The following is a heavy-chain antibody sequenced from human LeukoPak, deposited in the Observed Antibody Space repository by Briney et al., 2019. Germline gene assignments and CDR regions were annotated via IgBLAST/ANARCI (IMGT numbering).Heavy chain of an antibody. CDR2: SNPNSGGT. Sequence: ASLKVSCNASGYTFTGYYMHCVQHTPGPRLGCRRWSNPNSGGTNYAQKFQGRVTMTRDPSISTAYMELSRLRSDATAVYYCARALDGQDIVVVQAGSHPWGQGTPVTVSS. CDR3: ARALDGQDIVVVQAGSHP. D-gene: IGHD2-2*01. V-gene: IGHV1-2*02. J-gene: IGHJ5*02. CDR1: GYTFTGYY.